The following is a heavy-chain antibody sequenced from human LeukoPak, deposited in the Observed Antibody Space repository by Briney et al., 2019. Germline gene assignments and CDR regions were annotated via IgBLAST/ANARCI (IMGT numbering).Heavy chain of an antibody. V-gene: IGHV1-69*04. CDR3: ARARIAAAGPFDY. D-gene: IGHD6-13*01. J-gene: IGHJ4*02. CDR1: GGTFSSYA. Sequence: ASVKVSCKASGGTFSSYAISWVRQAPGQGLEWMGRIIPILGIANYAQKFQGRVTMTRDTSTSTVYMELSSLRSEDTAVYYCARARIAAAGPFDYWGQGTLVTVSS. CDR2: IIPILGIA.